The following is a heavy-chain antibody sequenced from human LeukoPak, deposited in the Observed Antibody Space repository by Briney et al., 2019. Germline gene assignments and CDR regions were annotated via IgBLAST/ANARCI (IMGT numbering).Heavy chain of an antibody. CDR2: ISSSSSYI. CDR3: ARGRTIFGVVPYYFDY. V-gene: IGHV3-21*01. CDR1: GFTFSGYS. D-gene: IGHD3-3*01. J-gene: IGHJ4*02. Sequence: PGGSLRLSCAASGFTFSGYSMNWVRQAPGKGPEWVSSISSSSSYIYYADSVKGRFTISRDNAKNSLYPQMNSLRAEDTAVYYCARGRTIFGVVPYYFDYWGQGTLVTVSS.